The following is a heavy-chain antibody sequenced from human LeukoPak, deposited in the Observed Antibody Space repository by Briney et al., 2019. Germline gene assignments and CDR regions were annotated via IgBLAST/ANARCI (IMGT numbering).Heavy chain of an antibody. CDR1: GLTFSNAW. CDR3: TTSDYYYYYGMDV. J-gene: IGHJ6*04. V-gene: IGHV3-15*01. Sequence: GGSLRLSCAASGLTFSNAWMSWVRQAPGKGLEWVGRIKSKTDGGTTDYAAPVKGRFTISRDDSKNTLYLQMNSLKTEDTAVYYCTTSDYYYYYGMDVWGKGTTVTVSS. CDR2: IKSKTDGGTT.